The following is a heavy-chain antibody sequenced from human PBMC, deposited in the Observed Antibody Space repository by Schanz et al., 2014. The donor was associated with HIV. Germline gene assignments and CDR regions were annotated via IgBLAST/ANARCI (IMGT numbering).Heavy chain of an antibody. CDR3: AREYYSRNWNWFDP. CDR1: GFTFRNFG. J-gene: IGHJ5*02. D-gene: IGHD6-13*01. V-gene: IGHV3-33*08. CDR2: IWYDGTNI. Sequence: QAQLVESGGGVVQPGKSLRLSCAASGFTFRNFGMHWVRQAPGKGLEWVAVIWYDGTNIDYADSVKGRFTVSRDNSKNMLYLQMNSLRAEDTAVYYCAREYYSRNWNWFDPWGQGTLVTVSS.